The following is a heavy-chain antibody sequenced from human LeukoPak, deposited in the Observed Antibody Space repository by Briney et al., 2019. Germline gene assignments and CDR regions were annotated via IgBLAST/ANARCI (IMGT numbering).Heavy chain of an antibody. CDR1: GGTFSSYT. D-gene: IGHD5-12*01. CDR2: INPNSGGT. CDR3: AREGSGYEGYFT. Sequence: ASVKVSCKASGGTFSSYTINWVRRAPGQGLEWMGWINPNSGGTNYAQKFQGWVTMTRDTSISTAYMELSRLRSDDTAVYYCAREGSGYEGYFTWGQGTLVTVSS. J-gene: IGHJ5*02. V-gene: IGHV1-2*04.